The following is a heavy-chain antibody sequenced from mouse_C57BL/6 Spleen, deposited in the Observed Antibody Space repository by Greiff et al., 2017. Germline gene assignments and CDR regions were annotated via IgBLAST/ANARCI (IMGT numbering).Heavy chain of an antibody. CDR1: GYTFTSYG. CDR2: IYPRSGNT. J-gene: IGHJ4*01. Sequence: QVQLQPSGAELARPGASVKLSCKASGYTFTSYGISWVKQRTGQGLEWIGEIYPRSGNTYYNEKFKGKATLTADKSSSTAYMGLRSLTSEDSAVYFCARDGGNYHNYYAMDYWGQGTSVTVSS. CDR3: ARDGGNYHNYYAMDY. V-gene: IGHV1-81*01. D-gene: IGHD2-1*01.